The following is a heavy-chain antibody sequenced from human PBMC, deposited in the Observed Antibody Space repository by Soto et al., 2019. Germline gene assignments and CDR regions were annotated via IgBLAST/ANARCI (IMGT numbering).Heavy chain of an antibody. D-gene: IGHD4-17*01. J-gene: IGHJ6*02. Sequence: SETLSLTCAVYGGSFSGYYWSWIRQPPGKGLEWIGEINHSGSTNYNPSLKSRVTISVDTSKNQFSLKLSSVTAADTAVYYCAFQMTTVTDYYGMDVWGQGTTVTVSS. CDR2: INHSGST. CDR3: AFQMTTVTDYYGMDV. V-gene: IGHV4-34*01. CDR1: GGSFSGYY.